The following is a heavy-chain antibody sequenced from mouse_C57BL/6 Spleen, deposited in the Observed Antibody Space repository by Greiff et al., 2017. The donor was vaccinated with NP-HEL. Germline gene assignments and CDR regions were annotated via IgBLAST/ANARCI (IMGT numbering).Heavy chain of an antibody. J-gene: IGHJ3*01. Sequence: DVQLQQSGPGMVKPSQSLSLTCTVTGYSITSGYDWHWIRHFPGNKLEWMGYISYSGSTNYNPSLKSLISITHDTSKNHFFLKLNSVTTEDTATYYCARGNYGWFAYWGQGTLVTVSA. V-gene: IGHV3-1*01. CDR3: ARGNYGWFAY. CDR2: ISYSGST. D-gene: IGHD2-1*01. CDR1: GYSITSGYD.